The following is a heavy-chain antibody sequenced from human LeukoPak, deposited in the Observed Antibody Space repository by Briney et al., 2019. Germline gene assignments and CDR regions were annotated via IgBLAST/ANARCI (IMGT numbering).Heavy chain of an antibody. D-gene: IGHD1-26*01. CDR3: SRWTAGAQRD. V-gene: IGHV3-72*01. J-gene: IGHJ4*02. CDR1: GFTFSGHY. CDR2: TKNKANSYTI. Sequence: GGSLRLSCAASGFTFSGHYMDWVRQAPGKGLEWVGRTKNKANSYTIEYAASVKGRFTISRDDSENSLYLQMNSLKTEDTAVYYCSRWTAGAQRDWGQGTLVTVSS.